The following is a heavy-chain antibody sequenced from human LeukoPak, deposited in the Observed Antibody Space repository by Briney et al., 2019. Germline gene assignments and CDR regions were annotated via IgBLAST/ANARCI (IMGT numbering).Heavy chain of an antibody. D-gene: IGHD5-18*01. Sequence: ASVKVSCKASGYTFTSYAMNWVRQAPGQGLEWMGWINTNTGNPSYARGFTGRFVFSLDTSVGTAYLQISSLKAEDTAVYYCAREAYSSAYYFDHWGQGTLVTVSS. CDR2: INTNTGNP. CDR3: AREAYSSAYYFDH. V-gene: IGHV7-4-1*02. CDR1: GYTFTSYA. J-gene: IGHJ4*02.